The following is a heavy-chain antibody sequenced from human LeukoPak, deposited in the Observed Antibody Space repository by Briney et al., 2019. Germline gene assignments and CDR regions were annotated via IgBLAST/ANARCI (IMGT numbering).Heavy chain of an antibody. CDR3: ARDQGSSSWYGSDY. CDR2: INAGNDNT. V-gene: IGHV1-3*01. D-gene: IGHD6-13*01. CDR1: GYTFTSYA. Sequence: GASVKVSCKASGYTFTSYAMHWVRQAPGQRLEWMGWINAGNDNTKYSQKFQGRVTITRDTSASTAYMELSSLRSEDTAVYYCARDQGSSSWYGSDYWGQGTLVTVSS. J-gene: IGHJ4*02.